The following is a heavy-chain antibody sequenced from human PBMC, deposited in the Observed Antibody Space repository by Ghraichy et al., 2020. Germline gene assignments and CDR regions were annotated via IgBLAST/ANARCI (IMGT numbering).Heavy chain of an antibody. J-gene: IGHJ1*01. CDR2: INHSGST. V-gene: IGHV4-34*01. Sequence: SETLSLTCAVYGGSFSGYYWSWIRQPPGKGLEWIGEINHSGSTNYNPSLKSRVTISVDTSKNQFSLKLSSVTAADTAVYYCALGDRITMVRDPEIQHWGQGTLVTVSS. D-gene: IGHD3-10*01. CDR3: ALGDRITMVRDPEIQH. CDR1: GGSFSGYY.